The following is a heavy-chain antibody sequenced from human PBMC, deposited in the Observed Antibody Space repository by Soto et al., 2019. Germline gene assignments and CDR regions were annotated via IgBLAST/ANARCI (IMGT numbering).Heavy chain of an antibody. CDR1: GFTFNNYY. J-gene: IGHJ4*02. D-gene: IGHD3-22*01. Sequence: GGSLRLSCAASGFTFNNYYLAWIRRAPGKGLEWVSYVSGSGSSVFYTDSLKGRFTISRDNSKRTVYLQMNSLRAEDTAVYYCARAPNYYDSSGYYWNWGQGTLVTVSS. CDR3: ARAPNYYDSSGYYWN. CDR2: VSGSGSSV. V-gene: IGHV3-11*04.